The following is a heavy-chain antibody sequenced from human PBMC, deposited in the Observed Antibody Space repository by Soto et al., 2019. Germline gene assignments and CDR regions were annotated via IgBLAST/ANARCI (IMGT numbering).Heavy chain of an antibody. V-gene: IGHV2-5*02. CDR1: GFSLSTSGVG. D-gene: IGHD3-22*01. J-gene: IGHJ1*01. CDR3: AHMRVTMIVGAGHFHH. Sequence: QITLKESGPTLVKPSQTLTLTCTFSGFSLSTSGVGVGWIRQPPGKALEWLALIYWDDDKRYSPSLKSRLTITKDTSKNQSLLTLTNVDPVATATYNCAHMRVTMIVGAGHFHHWGQGTLVTVSS. CDR2: IYWDDDK.